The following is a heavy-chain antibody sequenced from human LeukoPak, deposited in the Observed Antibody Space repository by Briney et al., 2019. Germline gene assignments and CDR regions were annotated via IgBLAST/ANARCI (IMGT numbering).Heavy chain of an antibody. Sequence: SETLSLTCAVYGGSFIGYYWSWIRQPPGKGLEWIGEINHSGGANYNPSLKSRVTISADTSKSQFSLKLGSVTAADTAVYYCARVPLRFLEPFDYWVQGTLVTVSS. D-gene: IGHD3-3*01. CDR1: GGSFIGYY. V-gene: IGHV4-34*01. CDR2: INHSGGA. J-gene: IGHJ4*02. CDR3: ARVPLRFLEPFDY.